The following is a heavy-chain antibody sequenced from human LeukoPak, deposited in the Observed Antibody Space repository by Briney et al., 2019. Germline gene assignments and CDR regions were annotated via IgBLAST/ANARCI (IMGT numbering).Heavy chain of an antibody. Sequence: GGSLRLSCAASGFTFSSYWMSWVRQAPGKGLEWLANIKEDGSDKYYVDSVKGRFTISRDNAKNSLHLQMNNLRVEDTAVYYCARAGYTSGYDYWGQGTLVTVSS. CDR1: GFTFSSYW. CDR3: ARAGYTSGYDY. V-gene: IGHV3-7*01. D-gene: IGHD6-19*01. J-gene: IGHJ4*02. CDR2: IKEDGSDK.